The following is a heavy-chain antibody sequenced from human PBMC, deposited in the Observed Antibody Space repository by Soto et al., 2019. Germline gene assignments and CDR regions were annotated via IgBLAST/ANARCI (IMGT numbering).Heavy chain of an antibody. CDR1: GFTLSGYA. D-gene: IGHD4-4*01. CDR3: ARDCSLGSKYCRWFDP. V-gene: IGHV3-48*02. J-gene: IGHJ5*02. Sequence: EVQLVESGGGLVQPGGSLRLSCVASGFTLSGYAMNWVRQAPGKGLEWVSYISSSSSNIQYAGSVKGRFTSSRDNAKNSLPLQINSLRDEYTAVYYCARDCSLGSKYCRWFDPWGQGTLVTVSS. CDR2: ISSSSSNI.